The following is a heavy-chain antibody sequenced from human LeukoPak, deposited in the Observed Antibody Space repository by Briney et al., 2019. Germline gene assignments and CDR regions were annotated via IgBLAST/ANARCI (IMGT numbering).Heavy chain of an antibody. D-gene: IGHD1-26*01. Sequence: QPGGSLRLSCAASGFTFSSYSMNWVRPAPGKGLEWVSYISSSSSTIYYADSVKGRFTISRDNAKNSLYLQMNSLRDEDTAVYYCARDLVELLVPYYFDYWGQGTLVTVSS. CDR3: ARDLVELLVPYYFDY. J-gene: IGHJ4*02. V-gene: IGHV3-48*02. CDR2: ISSSSSTI. CDR1: GFTFSSYS.